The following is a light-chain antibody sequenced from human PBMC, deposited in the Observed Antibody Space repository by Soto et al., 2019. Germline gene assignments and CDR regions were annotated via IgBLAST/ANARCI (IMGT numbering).Light chain of an antibody. CDR3: SSYAGSNNFGVV. CDR1: SSDVGGYNY. J-gene: IGLJ2*01. V-gene: IGLV2-8*01. Sequence: QSALTQPPSASGSPGQSVTISCTGTSSDVGGYNYVSWYQQHPGKAPKLMIYEVSKRPSGVPDRFSGYKSGNTASLTVSGLQAEDEADYYCSSYAGSNNFGVVFGGGTQLTVL. CDR2: EVS.